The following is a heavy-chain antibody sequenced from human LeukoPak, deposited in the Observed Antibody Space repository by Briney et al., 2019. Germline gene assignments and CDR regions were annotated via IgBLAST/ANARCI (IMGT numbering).Heavy chain of an antibody. CDR2: INHSGST. CDR1: GGSFSGYY. J-gene: IGHJ4*02. D-gene: IGHD3-9*01. CDR3: ARGAPILRYFDWPPFDY. V-gene: IGHV4-34*01. Sequence: SETLSLTCAVYGGSFSGYYWSWIRQPPGKWLEWIGEINHSGSTNYNPSLKSRVTISVDTSKNQFSLKLSSVTAADTAVYYCARGAPILRYFDWPPFDYWGQGTLVTVSS.